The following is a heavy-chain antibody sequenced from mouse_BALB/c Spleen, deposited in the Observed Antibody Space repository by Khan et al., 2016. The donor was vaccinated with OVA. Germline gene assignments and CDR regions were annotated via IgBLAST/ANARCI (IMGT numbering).Heavy chain of an antibody. CDR3: ATDGYYGAH. D-gene: IGHD2-3*01. CDR2: ISIYSGKT. CDR1: GYTFTDYA. J-gene: IGHJ3*01. V-gene: IGHV1S137*01. Sequence: QVQLQQSGPELVRPGVSVKISCKGFGYTFTDYAMYWVKQSHAKSLEWIGVISIYSGKTNYNQKFKGKATMTVDNSSSTAYMELARLTSEESAIYYCATDGYYGAHWGQGTLVTVSA.